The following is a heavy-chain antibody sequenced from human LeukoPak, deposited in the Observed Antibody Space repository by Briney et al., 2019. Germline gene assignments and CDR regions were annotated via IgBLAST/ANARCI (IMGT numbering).Heavy chain of an antibody. Sequence: GRSLRLSCAASGFTLSSYGMHWVRQAPGKGLEWVAVISYDGSNKYYADSVKGRFTISRDNSKNTLYLQMNSLRAEDTAVYYCAKTRYSYGSRAFDIWGQGTMVTVSS. D-gene: IGHD5-18*01. CDR1: GFTLSSYG. CDR2: ISYDGSNK. V-gene: IGHV3-30*18. CDR3: AKTRYSYGSRAFDI. J-gene: IGHJ3*02.